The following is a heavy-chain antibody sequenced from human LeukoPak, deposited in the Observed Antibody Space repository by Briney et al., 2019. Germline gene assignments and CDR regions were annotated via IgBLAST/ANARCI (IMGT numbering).Heavy chain of an antibody. CDR1: GDSFSSFH. V-gene: IGHV4-59*01. CDR2: IFHTGST. D-gene: IGHD3-9*01. J-gene: IGHJ2*01. CDR3: AKVPGRYLDFLWYFDL. Sequence: SETLSLTCSVSGDSFSSFHWHWIRQPPGEGLEWIGYIFHTGSTNYNPSLERRVTMSVDTSKNQFSLHLTPVTAADTAVYYCAKVPGRYLDFLWYFDLWGRGTLVTVSS.